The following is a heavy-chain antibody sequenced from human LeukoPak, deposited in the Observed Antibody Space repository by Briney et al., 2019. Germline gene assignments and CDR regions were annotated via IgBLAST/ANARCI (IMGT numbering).Heavy chain of an antibody. CDR2: INWNGGST. CDR3: AKLGGVFWDDF. D-gene: IGHD2-8*02. J-gene: IGHJ4*02. V-gene: IGHV3-23*01. CDR1: GFTFSSYD. Sequence: GGSLRLSCAAPGFTFSSYDIHWVRQATGKGLEWVSGINWNGGSTGYADSVKGRFTISRDNSKNTLYLQMNSLRAEDTAVYYCAKLGGVFWDDFWGQGTLVIVSS.